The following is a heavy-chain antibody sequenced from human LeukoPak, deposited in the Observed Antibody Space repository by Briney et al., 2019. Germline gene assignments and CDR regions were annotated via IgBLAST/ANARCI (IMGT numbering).Heavy chain of an antibody. J-gene: IGHJ4*02. CDR2: ISDSGRT. D-gene: IGHD5-12*01. Sequence: SETLSLTCSVSGGYIGGDYWNWIRQPPGRGLEWIGYISDSGRTNYSPSLKSRVTISVDTSKRQFSLKLSSVTAADTAVYYCASFGIVATMLEPSNDYWGQGTLVTVSS. V-gene: IGHV4-59*12. CDR1: GGYIGGDY. CDR3: ASFGIVATMLEPSNDY.